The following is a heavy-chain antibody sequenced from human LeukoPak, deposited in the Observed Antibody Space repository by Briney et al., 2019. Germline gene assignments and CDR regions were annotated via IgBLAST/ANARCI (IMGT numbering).Heavy chain of an antibody. CDR3: ARDLPREVTHAY. CDR2: INNGGSDW. D-gene: IGHD2-21*02. CDR1: GFTFISYG. Sequence: PGGSLSLFCAASGFTFISYGMQWVRQAPGKGLVWVSRINNGGSDWSYAASVTGRFTISRDNAKNTLYLQMKSLRAEDTAVYYCARDLPREVTHAYCGEGSPATVSS. J-gene: IGHJ4*01. V-gene: IGHV3-74*01.